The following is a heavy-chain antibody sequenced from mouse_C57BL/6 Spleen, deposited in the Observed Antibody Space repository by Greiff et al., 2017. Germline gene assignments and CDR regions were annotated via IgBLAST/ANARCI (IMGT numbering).Heavy chain of an antibody. CDR1: GYTFTDYN. V-gene: IGHV1-18*01. Sequence: EVQLVESGPELVKPGASVKIPCKASGYTFTDYNMDWVKQSHGKSLEWIGDINPNNGGTIYNQKFKGKATLTVDKSSSTAYMELRSLTSEDTAVYYCARWGLLRDWYFDVWGTGTTVTVSS. D-gene: IGHD1-1*01. J-gene: IGHJ1*03. CDR2: INPNNGGT. CDR3: ARWGLLRDWYFDV.